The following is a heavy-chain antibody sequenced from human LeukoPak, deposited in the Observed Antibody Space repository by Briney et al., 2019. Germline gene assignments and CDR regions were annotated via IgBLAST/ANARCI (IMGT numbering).Heavy chain of an antibody. CDR3: ARGLLWFGELSDWFDP. CDR2: TYYRSKWYN. D-gene: IGHD3-10*01. V-gene: IGHV6-1*01. CDR1: GDSVSNNNAA. Sequence: SQTLSLTCAISGDSVSNNNAAWNWIRQSPSRGLEWLGRTYYRSKWYNDYAVSVKSRITINPDTSKNQFSLQLNSVTPEDTAVYYCARGLLWFGELSDWFDPWGQGTLVTVSS. J-gene: IGHJ5*02.